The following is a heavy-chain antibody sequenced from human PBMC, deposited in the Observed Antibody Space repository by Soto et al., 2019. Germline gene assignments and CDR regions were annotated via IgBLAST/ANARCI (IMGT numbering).Heavy chain of an antibody. CDR2: ISAYNGNT. J-gene: IGHJ4*02. CDR3: ARDPAVIAAAGTVYFDY. Sequence: GASGKVSWKASCYTLTRYVIRWGRQAPGQRLEWMGWISAYNGNTNYAQKLQGRVTMTTDTSTSTAYMELRSLRSDDTAVYYCARDPAVIAAAGTVYFDYWGQGTPVTVSS. CDR1: CYTLTRYV. V-gene: IGHV1-18*01. D-gene: IGHD6-13*01.